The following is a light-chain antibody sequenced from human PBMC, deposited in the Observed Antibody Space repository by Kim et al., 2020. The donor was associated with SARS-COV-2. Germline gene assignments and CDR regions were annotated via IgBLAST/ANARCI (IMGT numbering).Light chain of an antibody. Sequence: IQMTQSPSSLSPSVGDRVTITCQASQDISNNLNWYQQKPGKAPKLLIYAASNLETGVPSRFSGGGSGTDFTFTISSLQPEDIATYYCQQFDTLPITFGQGTRLEIK. J-gene: IGKJ5*01. CDR1: QDISNN. CDR2: AAS. V-gene: IGKV1-33*01. CDR3: QQFDTLPIT.